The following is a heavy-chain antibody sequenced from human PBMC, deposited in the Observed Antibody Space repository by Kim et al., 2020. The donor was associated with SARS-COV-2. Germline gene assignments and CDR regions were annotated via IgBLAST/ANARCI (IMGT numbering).Heavy chain of an antibody. CDR3: ANDKSSGGGHFDY. J-gene: IGHJ4*02. V-gene: IGHV3-23*01. Sequence: YADCEQGRYTISGDNSKDTLYLQMNSLRAEDTAVYYCANDKSSGGGHFDYWGQGALVTVSS. D-gene: IGHD6-25*01.